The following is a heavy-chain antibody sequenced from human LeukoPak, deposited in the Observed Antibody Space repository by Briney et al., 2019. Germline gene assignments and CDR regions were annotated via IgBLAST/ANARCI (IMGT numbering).Heavy chain of an antibody. CDR1: GGSISSYY. CDR2: IYYSGST. CDR3: ARVEKTTFYYYRDV. D-gene: IGHD4-11*01. V-gene: IGHV4-59*08. Sequence: SETLSLTCTVSGGSISSYYWSWIRQPPGKGLEWIGYIYYSGSTNYNPSLKSRVTISVDTSKNQFSLNLTSVTAADTAVYYCARVEKTTFYYYRDVWGKGTTVTVSS. J-gene: IGHJ6*03.